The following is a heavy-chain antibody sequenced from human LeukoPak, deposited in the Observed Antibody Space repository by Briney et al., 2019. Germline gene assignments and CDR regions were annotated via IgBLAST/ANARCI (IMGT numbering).Heavy chain of an antibody. CDR1: GFTFSSYG. V-gene: IGHV3-23*01. Sequence: HPGGSLRLSCAASGFTFSSYGMSWVRQAPGKGLEWVSAISGSGGSTYYADSVKGRFTISRDNSKNTLYLQMNSLRAEDTAVYYCAKDLWWFGELPDILDYWGQGTLVTVSS. J-gene: IGHJ4*02. CDR3: AKDLWWFGELPDILDY. D-gene: IGHD3-10*01. CDR2: ISGSGGST.